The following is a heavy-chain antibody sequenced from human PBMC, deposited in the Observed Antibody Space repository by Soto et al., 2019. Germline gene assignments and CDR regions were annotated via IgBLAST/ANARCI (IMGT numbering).Heavy chain of an antibody. V-gene: IGHV4-39*01. J-gene: IGHJ5*02. CDR2: IYYSGST. D-gene: IGHD6-13*01. CDR1: GGSISSSSYY. Sequence: QLQLQESGPGLVKPSETLSLTCTVSGGSISSSSYYWGWIRQPPGKGLEWIGSIYYSGSTYYNPSLKSRVTISVDTSKNQFSLKLSSVTAADTAVYYCATGGGSWYLSYWFDPWGQGTLVTVSS. CDR3: ATGGGSWYLSYWFDP.